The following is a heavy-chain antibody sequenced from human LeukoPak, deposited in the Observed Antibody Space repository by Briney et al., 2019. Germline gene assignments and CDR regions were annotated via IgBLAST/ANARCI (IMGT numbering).Heavy chain of an antibody. CDR1: GGSISSSSYY. Sequence: SETLSLTCTVSGGSISSSSYYWGWIRQPPGKGLEWIGSIYYSGSTYYNPSLKSRVTISVDTSKNQFSLKLSSVTAADTAVYYCARDRPAAIDYYYYMDVWGKGTTVTISS. D-gene: IGHD2-2*02. CDR3: ARDRPAAIDYYYYMDV. CDR2: IYYSGST. V-gene: IGHV4-39*02. J-gene: IGHJ6*03.